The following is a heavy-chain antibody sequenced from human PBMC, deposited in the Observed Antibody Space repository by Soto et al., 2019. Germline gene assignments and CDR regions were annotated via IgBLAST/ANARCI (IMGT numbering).Heavy chain of an antibody. CDR3: VRANRGAMDV. D-gene: IGHD3-10*01. V-gene: IGHV3-30-3*01. CDR2: ISYDGSNS. Sequence: QVQLVESGGGVVQPGKSLRLSCAASGFTFTGYSFHWVRQAPGKGLEWVSVISYDGSNSYYADSVKGRFTISRDNSKNTLYLQTNRLRDDDTAVYYCVRANRGAMDVWGQGTTVTASS. J-gene: IGHJ6*02. CDR1: GFTFTGYS.